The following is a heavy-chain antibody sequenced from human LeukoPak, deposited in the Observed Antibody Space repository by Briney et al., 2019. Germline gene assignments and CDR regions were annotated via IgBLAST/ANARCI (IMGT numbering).Heavy chain of an antibody. V-gene: IGHV3-21*01. D-gene: IGHD4-17*01. J-gene: IGHJ4*02. CDR2: ISSSSSYI. CDR1: GFTFSSYS. Sequence: PGGSLRLSCAASGFTFSSYSMNWVRQAPGKGLEWVSSISSSSSYIYYADSVKGRFTISRDNAKNSLYLQMNSLRAEDTAVYYCARDSYGDYGGDYWGQGTLVTVSS. CDR3: ARDSYGDYGGDY.